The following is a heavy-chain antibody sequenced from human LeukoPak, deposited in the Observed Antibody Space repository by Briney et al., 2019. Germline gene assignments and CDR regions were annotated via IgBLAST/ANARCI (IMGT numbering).Heavy chain of an antibody. D-gene: IGHD6-13*01. J-gene: IGHJ4*02. CDR3: ARSLPYGTTWYGRSDF. CDR1: GFPFNAYW. Sequence: GGSLRLSCAASGFPFNAYWMTWVRQAAGKGLEWVANIRQDGDTKYYVDSVKGRFTISRDNAMNSLYLQMNSLRAEDTAIYYCARSLPYGTTWYGRSDFWGQGTLVTVSS. V-gene: IGHV3-7*03. CDR2: IRQDGDTK.